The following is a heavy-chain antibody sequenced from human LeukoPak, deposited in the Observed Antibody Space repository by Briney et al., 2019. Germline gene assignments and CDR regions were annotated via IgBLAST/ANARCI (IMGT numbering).Heavy chain of an antibody. CDR3: AKDFYDNSGSRYDY. J-gene: IGHJ4*02. V-gene: IGHV3-21*01. D-gene: IGHD3-22*01. CDR2: ISRSTSYI. Sequence: GGSLRLSCAASGFTFSSYSMNWVRQAPGKGLEWVSSISRSTSYIYYADSMKGRFTISRDNAKNSLYLQMNSLRAEDTAVYYCAKDFYDNSGSRYDYWGQETLVTVSS. CDR1: GFTFSSYS.